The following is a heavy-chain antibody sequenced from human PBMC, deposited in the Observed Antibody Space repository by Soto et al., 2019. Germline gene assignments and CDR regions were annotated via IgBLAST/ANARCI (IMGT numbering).Heavy chain of an antibody. CDR3: AKEVTSGSYSHYYYGLDV. J-gene: IGHJ6*02. Sequence: VQLLESGGGLVQPGGSLRLSCAASGFTLSSYAMGWVRQAPGKGLEWVSAISGSGNRTFHADSVKGRFTISRDNSKNALYLQMNSLRVEDTAVYYCAKEVTSGSYSHYYYGLDVWGQGTTVTVSS. CDR1: GFTLSSYA. V-gene: IGHV3-23*01. CDR2: ISGSGNRT. D-gene: IGHD1-26*01.